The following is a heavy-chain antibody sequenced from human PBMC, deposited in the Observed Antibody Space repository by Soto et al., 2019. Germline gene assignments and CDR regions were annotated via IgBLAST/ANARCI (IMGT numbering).Heavy chain of an antibody. CDR3: ARVSSGWGAGAFDI. CDR2: ISYDGSNK. V-gene: IGHV3-30*03. CDR1: GFTFSSYG. Sequence: GGSLRLSCAASGFTFSSYGMHWVRQAPGKGLEWVAVISYDGSNKYYADSVKGRFTISRDNSKNTLYLQMNSLRAEDTAVYYCARVSSGWGAGAFDIWGQGTMVTVSS. D-gene: IGHD6-19*01. J-gene: IGHJ3*02.